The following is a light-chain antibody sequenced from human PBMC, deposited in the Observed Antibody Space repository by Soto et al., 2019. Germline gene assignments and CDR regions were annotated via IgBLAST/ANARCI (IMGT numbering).Light chain of an antibody. CDR1: QSVSSY. CDR2: DTS. V-gene: IGKV3-15*01. J-gene: IGKJ4*01. Sequence: IVLTQSTATLSLSPGERAALFCRASQSVSSYFAWYQQKPGQAPRLLIYDTSTRATGVPTRFSGSRSGAEFTLTINSLQSEDFAVYYCQPYNNWPLTFGGGTKVAI. CDR3: QPYNNWPLT.